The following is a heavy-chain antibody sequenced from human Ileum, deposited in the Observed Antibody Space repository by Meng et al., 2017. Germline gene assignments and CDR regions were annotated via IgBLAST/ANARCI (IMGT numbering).Heavy chain of an antibody. CDR1: GASLGTHY. D-gene: IGHD3-16*02. V-gene: IGHV4-59*11. CDR3: ARSFHESSWGSYRYLFGL. J-gene: IGHJ4*02. CDR2: VFYSGST. Sequence: QVHVKAAGPCLEQPSETLSLACTVYGASLGTHYWSWIRQPTGKGLEWIGYVFYSGSTNYNPSLKSRVAISVDTSKNQVSLKLTSVTAADTAVYYCARSFHESSWGSYRYLFGLWGQGALVTVSS.